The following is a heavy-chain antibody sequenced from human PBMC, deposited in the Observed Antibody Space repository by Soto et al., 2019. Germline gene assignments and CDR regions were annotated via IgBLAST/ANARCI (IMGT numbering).Heavy chain of an antibody. CDR3: ARQPASGNYDFWSGYYTSAGSFDY. Sequence: SETLSLTCTVSGGSISSYYWSWIRQPPGKGLEWIGYIYYSGSTNYNPSLKSRVTISVDTSKNQFSLKLSSVTAADTAVYYCARQPASGNYDFWSGYYTSAGSFDYWGQGTLVTVSS. CDR2: IYYSGST. J-gene: IGHJ4*02. V-gene: IGHV4-59*01. CDR1: GGSISSYY. D-gene: IGHD3-3*01.